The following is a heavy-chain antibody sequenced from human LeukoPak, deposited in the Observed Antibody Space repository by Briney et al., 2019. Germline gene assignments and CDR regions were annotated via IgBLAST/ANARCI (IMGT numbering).Heavy chain of an antibody. CDR2: ISSSGSTI. D-gene: IGHD5-12*01. Sequence: HPGGSLRPSCAASGFTFSSYEMNWVRQAPGKGLEWVSYISSSGSTIYYADSVKGRFTISRDNAKNSLYLQMNSLRAEDTAVYYCARGPPLNIVATIYYYYYGMDVWGQGTTVTVSS. CDR3: ARGPPLNIVATIYYYYYGMDV. CDR1: GFTFSSYE. J-gene: IGHJ6*02. V-gene: IGHV3-48*03.